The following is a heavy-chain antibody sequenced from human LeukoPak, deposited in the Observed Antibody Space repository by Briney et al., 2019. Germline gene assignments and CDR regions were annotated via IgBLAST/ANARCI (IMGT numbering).Heavy chain of an antibody. J-gene: IGHJ3*02. V-gene: IGHV4-4*07. CDR1: GGSVSGFY. CDR3: ARRGTIFGVVMGSMAFDI. D-gene: IGHD3-3*01. Sequence: SETLSLTCSVSGGSVSGFYWSWIRQSAARGLEWIGRIYMSGDNNYNPSLKSRLTMSVDTSKNQFSLQLSSVTAADTAVYYCARRGTIFGVVMGSMAFDIWGQGTMVTVSS. CDR2: IYMSGDN.